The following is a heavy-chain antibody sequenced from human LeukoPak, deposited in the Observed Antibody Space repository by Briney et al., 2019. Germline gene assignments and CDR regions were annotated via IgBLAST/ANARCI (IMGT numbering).Heavy chain of an antibody. Sequence: LRLSCTASGFAFSSYRMNWVRQAPGKGLEWIGYIYYSGSTYYNPSLKSRVTISVDTSKNQFSLKLSSVTAADTAVYYCARAKYYDSIHPDAFDIWGQGTMVTVSS. J-gene: IGHJ3*02. CDR2: IYYSGST. CDR3: ARAKYYDSIHPDAFDI. CDR1: GFAFSSYR. D-gene: IGHD3-22*01. V-gene: IGHV4-30-4*01.